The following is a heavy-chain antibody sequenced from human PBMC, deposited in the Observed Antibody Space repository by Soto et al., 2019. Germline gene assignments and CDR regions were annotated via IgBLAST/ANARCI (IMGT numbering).Heavy chain of an antibody. CDR2: IRSKANSYAT. V-gene: IGHV3-73*01. D-gene: IGHD6-19*01. J-gene: IGHJ4*02. CDR3: TRFARSIAVAGTQVY. CDR1: GFTFSGSA. Sequence: LRLSCAASGFTFSGSAMHWVRQASGKGLEWVGRIRSKANSYATAYAASVKGRFTISRDDSKNTAYLQMNSLKTEDTAVYYCTRFARSIAVAGTQVYWGQGTLVTVSS.